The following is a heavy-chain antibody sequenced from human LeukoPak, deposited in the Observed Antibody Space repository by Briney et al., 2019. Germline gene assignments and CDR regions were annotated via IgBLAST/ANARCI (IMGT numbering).Heavy chain of an antibody. CDR1: GFTFSSYS. J-gene: IGHJ4*02. D-gene: IGHD3-9*01. CDR3: ARDGMTYYDILTGDFDY. V-gene: IGHV3-21*01. CDR2: ISSSSSYI. Sequence: GGSLRLXCAASGFTFSSYSMNWVRLAPGKGLEWVSSISSSSSYIYYADSVKGRFTISRDNAKNSLYLQMNSLRAEDTAVYYCARDGMTYYDILTGDFDYWGQGTLVTVSS.